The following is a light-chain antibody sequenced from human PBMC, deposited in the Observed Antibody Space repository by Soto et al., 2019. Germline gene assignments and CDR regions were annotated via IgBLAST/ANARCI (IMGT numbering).Light chain of an antibody. J-gene: IGLJ1*01. CDR2: RNN. V-gene: IGLV1-47*01. CDR3: AEWDDSLSGPHHV. CDR1: RPQTVSNY. Sequence: SSLAQPPPTSWGPRQRGTNSFFWNRPQTVSNYVYWYQQLPGTAPKLLIYRNNQRPSGVPDRFSGSKSGTSASLAISGLRSEDEADYYCAEWDDSLSGPHHVFGTVTKVTVL.